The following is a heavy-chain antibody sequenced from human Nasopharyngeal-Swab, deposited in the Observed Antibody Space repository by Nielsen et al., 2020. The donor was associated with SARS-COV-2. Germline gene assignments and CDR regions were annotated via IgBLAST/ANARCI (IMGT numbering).Heavy chain of an antibody. CDR2: INPNSGGT. CDR1: GYTFTSYD. V-gene: IGHV1-2*02. Sequence: ASVKVSCKASGYTFTSYDINWVRQATGQGLEWMGWINPNSGGTNYAQKFQGRVTMTRDTSISTAYMELSRLRSDDTAVYYCAREQIAARATNYGMDVWGQGTTVTVSS. J-gene: IGHJ6*02. D-gene: IGHD6-6*01. CDR3: AREQIAARATNYGMDV.